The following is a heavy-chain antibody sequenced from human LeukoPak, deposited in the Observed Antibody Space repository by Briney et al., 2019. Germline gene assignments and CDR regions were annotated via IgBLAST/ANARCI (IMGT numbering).Heavy chain of an antibody. V-gene: IGHV4-59*12. CDR3: ARAPRDRGYCGATSCFEYMDV. CDR2: IFYDWNT. CDR1: GASLSSYN. Sequence: PSETLSLTCTVAGASLSSYNSCVRRQPPRRVVEWRAYIFYDWNTKYNPSLQSQVTISVDKSKTNSSLQWSSLTAADTAVYYCARAPRDRGYCGATSCFEYMDVWGRGTPVTISS. D-gene: IGHD2-2*01. J-gene: IGHJ6*03.